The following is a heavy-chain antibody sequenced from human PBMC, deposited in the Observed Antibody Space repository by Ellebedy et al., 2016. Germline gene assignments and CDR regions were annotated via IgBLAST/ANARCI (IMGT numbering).Heavy chain of an antibody. CDR2: IFYTGSP. J-gene: IGHJ4*02. V-gene: IGHV4-30-4*01. Sequence: SETLSLTXSVSGASIGSGDNYWSWIRQPPGKGLEWIGYIFYTGSPYYNPSLKSRVRISVDTSKNHLSLNLSSVTAADTAVYYCAGGYDSSGYYEYYFEYWGQGTLVTVSS. CDR1: GASIGSGDNY. CDR3: AGGYDSSGYYEYYFEY. D-gene: IGHD3-22*01.